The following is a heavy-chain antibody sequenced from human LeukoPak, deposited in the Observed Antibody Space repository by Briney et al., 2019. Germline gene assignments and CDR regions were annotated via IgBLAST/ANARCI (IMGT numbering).Heavy chain of an antibody. CDR1: GYSFTINW. D-gene: IGHD1-26*01. CDR2: IAPGESHT. V-gene: IGHV5-51*01. CDR3: ARLWSGSYGEGFDY. Sequence: GESLKISCKGSGYSFTINWIGWVRQMPGKGLEWMGIIAPGESHTRYSPSLQGQVTMSADKSINTAYLQWSGLKASDTAMYYCARLWSGSYGEGFDYWGQGTLVTVSS. J-gene: IGHJ4*02.